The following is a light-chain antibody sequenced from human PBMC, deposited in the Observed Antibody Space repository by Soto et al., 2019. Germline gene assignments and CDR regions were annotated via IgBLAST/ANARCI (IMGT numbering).Light chain of an antibody. CDR3: QQYGSSPKT. CDR1: QSVSSSY. V-gene: IGKV3-20*01. CDR2: GAS. J-gene: IGKJ1*01. Sequence: EIVLTQSPGTLSLSPGERATLSCRASQSVSSSYLAWYQQKIGQAPALLLYGASSRATGIPDRFSGSGSGTDFTLTISRLEADDFAVYYCQQYGSSPKTFGQGTKGEIK.